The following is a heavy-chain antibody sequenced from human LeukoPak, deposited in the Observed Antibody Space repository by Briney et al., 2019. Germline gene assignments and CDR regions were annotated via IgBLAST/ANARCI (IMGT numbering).Heavy chain of an antibody. V-gene: IGHV1-69*13. J-gene: IGHJ5*02. D-gene: IGHD2-15*01. CDR1: GGTFSSYA. Sequence: ASVKVSCKASGGTFSSYAISWVRQAPGQGLEWMGGIIPIFGTANYAQKFQGRVTITADESTSTAYMELSSLRSEDTAVYYCARDGRSGVVAAKVNWFDPWGQVTLVTVSS. CDR2: IIPIFGTA. CDR3: ARDGRSGVVAAKVNWFDP.